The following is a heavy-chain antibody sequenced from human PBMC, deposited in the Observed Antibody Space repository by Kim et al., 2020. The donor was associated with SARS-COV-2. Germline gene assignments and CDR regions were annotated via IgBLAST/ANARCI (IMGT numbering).Heavy chain of an antibody. Sequence: GGSLRLSCAASGFFVSGNYMSWVRQSARKGLEGVAVIYIGGNTFYADSVKGRFTISRDNSKNTLYLQMSSLRAEDTAVYYCARTGTLGFGAGTYSPPNSWGVGTLVTVSS. D-gene: IGHD3-10*01. J-gene: IGHJ4*02. CDR3: ARTGTLGFGAGTYSPPNS. CDR2: IYIGGNT. V-gene: IGHV3-66*01. CDR1: GFFVSGNY.